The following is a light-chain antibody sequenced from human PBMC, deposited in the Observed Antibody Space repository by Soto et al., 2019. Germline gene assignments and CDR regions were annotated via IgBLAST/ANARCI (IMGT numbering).Light chain of an antibody. CDR1: QSISNW. CDR2: KAS. CDR3: QQYYTNWA. J-gene: IGKJ1*01. V-gene: IGKV1-5*03. Sequence: DIQMAQSPSTLSASVGDRVTITCRASQSISNWLAWFQQKPGKAPKLLIYKASSLQSGVPSRFSGSGFGTEFTLTISSLQPDGFATYFCQQYYTNWAFGQGTKVEVK.